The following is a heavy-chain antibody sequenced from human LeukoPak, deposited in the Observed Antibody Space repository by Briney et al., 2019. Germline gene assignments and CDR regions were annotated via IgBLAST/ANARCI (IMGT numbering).Heavy chain of an antibody. CDR2: MKGDGSHI. CDR1: GFTFGNFW. CDR3: ARPSFTQGSYFDY. Sequence: GGSLRLSCAASGFTFGNFWMSWVRQAPGRGLQWVASMKGDGSHIYYVDSVKGRFTISRDNARNSLYLQMNSLRAEDTAVYYCARPSFTQGSYFDYWGQGTLVTVSS. V-gene: IGHV3-7*01. J-gene: IGHJ4*02. D-gene: IGHD2-15*01.